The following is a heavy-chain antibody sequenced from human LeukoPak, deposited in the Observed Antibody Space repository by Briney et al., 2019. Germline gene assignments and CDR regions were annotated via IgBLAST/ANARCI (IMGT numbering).Heavy chain of an antibody. V-gene: IGHV1-2*02. CDR1: GYTFTGYY. Sequence: ASVKVSCKASGYTFTGYYMHWVRQAPGQGLEWMGWINPNSGGTNYAQKFQGRVTITRDTSASTAYMELSSLRSEDTAVYYCAMFFGKVPHWGQGTLVTASS. CDR3: AMFFGKVPH. J-gene: IGHJ1*01. D-gene: IGHD1-14*01. CDR2: INPNSGGT.